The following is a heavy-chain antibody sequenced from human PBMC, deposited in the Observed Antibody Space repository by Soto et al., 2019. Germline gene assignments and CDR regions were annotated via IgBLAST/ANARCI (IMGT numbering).Heavy chain of an antibody. D-gene: IGHD2-2*01. CDR2: ISAYNGNT. J-gene: IGHJ5*02. CDR3: AKYCSSTSCSGDNWFDP. CDR1: GYTFTSYG. Sequence: ASVNVSCKASGYTFTSYGISWGRQAPGQGLEWMGWISAYNGNTNYAQKLQGRVTMTTDTSTSTAYMELRSLRSDDTAVYYCAKYCSSTSCSGDNWFDPWGQGTLVTVSS. V-gene: IGHV1-18*04.